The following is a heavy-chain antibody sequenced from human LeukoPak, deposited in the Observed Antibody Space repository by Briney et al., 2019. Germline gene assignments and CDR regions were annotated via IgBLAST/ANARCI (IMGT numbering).Heavy chain of an antibody. D-gene: IGHD6-13*01. J-gene: IGHJ6*02. CDR3: ARDSSSWYYHYYGMDV. CDR1: GFTFSSYW. Sequence: GGSLRLSCAASGFTFSSYWMSWVRQAPGKGLEWVANIKQDGSEKYYVDSVKGRFTISRDNAKNSLYLQMHGLRAEATAVYYCARDSSSWYYHYYGMDVWGQGTTVTVS. V-gene: IGHV3-7*04. CDR2: IKQDGSEK.